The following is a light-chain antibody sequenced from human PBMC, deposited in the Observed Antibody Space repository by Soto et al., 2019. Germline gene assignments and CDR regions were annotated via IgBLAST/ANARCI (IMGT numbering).Light chain of an antibody. CDR2: AAS. CDR3: QHYNDLPLT. J-gene: IGKJ1*01. V-gene: IGKV1-12*01. CDR1: QGISTW. Sequence: DIQMTQSPSSVSASVGDRVTITCRASQGISTWLAWYQQKPGKAPKLLIYAASILESGVPSRFSGSGSGTDFTLTITSLQSEDFAVYYCQHYNDLPLTFGQGTKVEIK.